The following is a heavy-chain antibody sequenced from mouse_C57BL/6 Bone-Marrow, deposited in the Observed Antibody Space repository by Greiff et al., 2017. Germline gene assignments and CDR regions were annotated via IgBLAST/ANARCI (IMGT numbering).Heavy chain of an antibody. D-gene: IGHD2-12*01. V-gene: IGHV1-15*01. Sequence: VKLMESGAELVRPGASVTLSCKASGYTFTDYEMHWVKQTPVHGLEWIGAIDPETGGTAYNQKFKGKAILTADKSSSTAYMELRSLTSEDSAVYYCTRLRSNPAWFAYWGQGTLVTVSA. CDR2: IDPETGGT. CDR3: TRLRSNPAWFAY. CDR1: GYTFTDYE. J-gene: IGHJ3*01.